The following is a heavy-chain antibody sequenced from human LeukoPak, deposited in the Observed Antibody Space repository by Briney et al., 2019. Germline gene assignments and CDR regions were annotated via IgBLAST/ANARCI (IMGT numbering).Heavy chain of an antibody. J-gene: IGHJ5*02. V-gene: IGHV3-66*01. CDR3: ARESYCSSTSCFHNWFDP. CDR1: GFTVSSSY. CDR2: LYPGGST. D-gene: IGHD2-2*01. Sequence: GGSLRLSCAASGFTVSSSYMSWVRQAPGKGLELVSVLYPGGSTYIADSVKGRFSISRDNSNNTLNLQMNSLRAEDTAVYYCARESYCSSTSCFHNWFDPWGQGTLVTVSS.